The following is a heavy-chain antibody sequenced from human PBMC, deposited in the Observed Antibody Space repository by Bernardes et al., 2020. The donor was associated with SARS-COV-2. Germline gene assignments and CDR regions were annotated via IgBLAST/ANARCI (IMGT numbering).Heavy chain of an antibody. CDR3: ARDFLTHSTIFGVVNGY. J-gene: IGHJ4*02. V-gene: IGHV3-48*04. D-gene: IGHD3-3*01. CDR1: GFTFSSYS. Sequence: GGALRLSCAASGFTFSSYSMNWGRQGPGKGLEWGSYISSRSSTIYYADSVKGRFTISRDNAKNSLYLQMNSLRAEDTAVYYCARDFLTHSTIFGVVNGYWGQGTLVTVSS. CDR2: ISSRSSTI.